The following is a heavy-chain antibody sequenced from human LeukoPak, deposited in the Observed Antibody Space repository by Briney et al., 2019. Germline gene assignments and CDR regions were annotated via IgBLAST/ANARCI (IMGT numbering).Heavy chain of an antibody. V-gene: IGHV1-2*02. J-gene: IGHJ6*02. CDR3: ARLCRFLDAWGMDV. Sequence: ASVKVSCKASGYTFTGYYMHWVRQAPGQGLEWMGWINPNSGGTNYAQKFQGRVTMTRDTSISTAYMELSRLRSDDTAVYYCARLCRFLDAWGMDVWGQGTTVTVSS. CDR2: INPNSGGT. D-gene: IGHD3-3*01. CDR1: GYTFTGYY.